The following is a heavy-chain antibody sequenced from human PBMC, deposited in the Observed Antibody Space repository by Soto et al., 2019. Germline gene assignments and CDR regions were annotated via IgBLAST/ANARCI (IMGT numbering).Heavy chain of an antibody. V-gene: IGHV4-31*03. CDR2: IYDTESA. Sequence: SENLSLTCSVSGESISSGGYYWSWIRHLPGKGLEWIGYIYDTESAYYNPSLKSRFSISMYTSENHFAMRLTSVIAADSAVYYCARASSSSSAADYWGQGLQVTVSS. CDR1: GESISSGGYY. D-gene: IGHD6-6*01. J-gene: IGHJ4*02. CDR3: ARASSSSSAADY.